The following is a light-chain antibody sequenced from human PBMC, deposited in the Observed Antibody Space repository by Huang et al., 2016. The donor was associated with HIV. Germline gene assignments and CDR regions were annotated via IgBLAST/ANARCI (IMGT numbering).Light chain of an antibody. CDR1: QSGNSK. V-gene: IGKV3-15*01. CDR3: QQDYGWPPWT. Sequence: VMTQSPATLSVSPGERATLTCRASQSGNSKLAWYHQTPGQGPRLLIYCASTRAYGSAARVSGSGSGTEFTLTIRSLQYEDYAVYYGQQDYGWPPWTFGQGTKVEF. CDR2: CAS. J-gene: IGKJ1*01.